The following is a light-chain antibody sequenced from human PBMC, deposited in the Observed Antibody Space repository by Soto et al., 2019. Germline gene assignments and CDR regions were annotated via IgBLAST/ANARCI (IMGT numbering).Light chain of an antibody. Sequence: EIVLTQSPGTLSLSPGERATLSCRASQTITSNYLAWYQQKPGQAPRLLIYGASHRATGIPDRFSGGGSGTDFTLTISRLEPEAFAVFFCQQYGNTPWTFGQGPTVEI. CDR2: GAS. J-gene: IGKJ1*01. CDR3: QQYGNTPWT. V-gene: IGKV3-20*01. CDR1: QTITSNY.